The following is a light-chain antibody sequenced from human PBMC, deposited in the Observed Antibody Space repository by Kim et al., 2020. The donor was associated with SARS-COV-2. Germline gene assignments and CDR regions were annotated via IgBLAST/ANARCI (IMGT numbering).Light chain of an antibody. CDR1: KLGDKY. V-gene: IGLV3-1*01. Sequence: VSEAQGQPASITCSGDKLGDKYACWYQQKPGQSPLLVIYQDSKRPSGIPERFSGSNSGNTATLTISGTQAMDEADYYCQAWDSSWVFGGGTQLTVL. J-gene: IGLJ3*02. CDR2: QDS. CDR3: QAWDSSWV.